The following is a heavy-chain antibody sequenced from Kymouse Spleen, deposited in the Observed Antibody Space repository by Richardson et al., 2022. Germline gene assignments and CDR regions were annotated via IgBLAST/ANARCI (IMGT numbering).Heavy chain of an antibody. D-gene: IGHD3-10*01. Sequence: QVQLVESGGGVVQPGRSLRLSCAASGFTFSSYGMHWVRQAPGKGLEWVAVIWYDGSNKYYADSVKGRFTISRDNSKNTLYLQMNSLRAEDTAVYYCARDPTMVRGVIGYYYYGMDVWGQGTTVTVSS. CDR2: IWYDGSNK. CDR1: GFTFSSYG. V-gene: IGHV3-33*01. CDR3: ARDPTMVRGVIGYYYYGMDV. J-gene: IGHJ6*02.